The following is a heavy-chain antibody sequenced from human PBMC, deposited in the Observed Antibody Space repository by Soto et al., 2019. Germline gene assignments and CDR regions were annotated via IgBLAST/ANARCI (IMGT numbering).Heavy chain of an antibody. CDR3: ARDPCSGGSCYPSVWFDP. CDR2: INPNSGGT. J-gene: IGHJ5*02. V-gene: IGHV1-2*02. Sequence: QVQLVQSGAEVKKPGASVKVSCKASGYTFTGYYMHWVRQAPGQGLEWMGWINPNSGGTNYAQKFQGRVTMTRDTSISTAYMELSRLRSDDTAVYYCARDPCSGGSCYPSVWFDPWGQGTLVTVSS. D-gene: IGHD2-15*01. CDR1: GYTFTGYY.